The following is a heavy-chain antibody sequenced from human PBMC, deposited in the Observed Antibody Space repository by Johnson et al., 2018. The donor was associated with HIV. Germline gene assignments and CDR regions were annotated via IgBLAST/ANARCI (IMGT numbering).Heavy chain of an antibody. CDR2: IRNDGSKK. V-gene: IGHV3-33*08. Sequence: QVQLVESGGGVVQPGRSLRLSCAASGFTFSNYAMHWVRQAPGKGLEWVAFIRNDGSKKYYADSVKGRFTISRDNAKNSLFLQMNSLRAEDTAVYYCAVVALSLFWYDAFDIWGQGTMVTVSS. J-gene: IGHJ3*02. D-gene: IGHD2-21*01. CDR1: GFTFSNYA. CDR3: AVVALSLFWYDAFDI.